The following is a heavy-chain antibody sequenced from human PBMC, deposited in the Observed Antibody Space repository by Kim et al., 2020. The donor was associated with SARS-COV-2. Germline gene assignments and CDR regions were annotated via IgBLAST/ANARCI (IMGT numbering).Heavy chain of an antibody. D-gene: IGHD6-13*01. CDR2: IYYTGNT. CDR3: ARPGKVWVAAAYFDY. Sequence: SETLSLTCTVSGGSISSSSYYWGWIRQPPGKGLEWIGSIYYTGNTYYNPSLKGRVTISVDTSKNQFSRRLSSVTAADTAVYYCARPGKVWVAAAYFDYWGQGTLVTVSS. V-gene: IGHV4-39*01. J-gene: IGHJ4*02. CDR1: GGSISSSSYY.